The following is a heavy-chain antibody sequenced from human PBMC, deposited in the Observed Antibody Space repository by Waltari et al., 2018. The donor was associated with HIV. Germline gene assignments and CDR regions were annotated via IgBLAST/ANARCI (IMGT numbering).Heavy chain of an antibody. CDR1: GFTFSTHG. V-gene: IGHV3-33*01. CDR2: IWHDGSNT. D-gene: IGHD6-25*01. J-gene: IGHJ6*02. Sequence: QVQLVESGGGVVQPGKPLRLSCAASGFTFSTHGMHLVRQAPGKGLEWVATIWHDGSNTYYADSVKGRFTISRDNSKNTVNLQMNGLRVEDTAVYFCARVGLAAAGTQYFGMDVWGQGTTVTVSS. CDR3: ARVGLAAAGTQYFGMDV.